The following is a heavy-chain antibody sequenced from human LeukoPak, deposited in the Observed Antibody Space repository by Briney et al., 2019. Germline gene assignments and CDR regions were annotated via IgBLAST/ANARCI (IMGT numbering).Heavy chain of an antibody. CDR1: GYTFTSYY. V-gene: IGHV1-46*01. CDR2: INPSGGST. J-gene: IGHJ4*02. Sequence: GAPVKVSCKASGYTFTSYYMHWVRQAPGQGLEWMGIINPSGGSTSYAQKFQGRVTMTRDTSTSTVYMELSSLRSEDTAVYYCARATYERYSGSSFDYWGQGTLVTVSS. CDR3: ARATYERYSGSSFDY. D-gene: IGHD1-26*01.